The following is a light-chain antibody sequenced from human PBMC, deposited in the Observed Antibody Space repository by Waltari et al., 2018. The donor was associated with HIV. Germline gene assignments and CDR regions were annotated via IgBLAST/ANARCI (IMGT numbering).Light chain of an antibody. CDR1: SSDIGHHNL. CDR2: EGI. CDR3: SSYGGSSNWL. V-gene: IGLV2-23*01. Sequence: QSALTQPASVSGSPGQSITISCTGTSSDIGHHNLFTWYQQHPGKTPKLIICEGIKRPSGVSNRISGSKSANTASLTIAGLQAEDEADYFCSSYGGSSNWLFGGGTKLTVL. J-gene: IGLJ2*01.